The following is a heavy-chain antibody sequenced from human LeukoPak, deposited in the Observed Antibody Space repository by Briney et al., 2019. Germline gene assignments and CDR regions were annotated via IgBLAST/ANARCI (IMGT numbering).Heavy chain of an antibody. J-gene: IGHJ4*02. CDR3: ARESVAGIKFWEYYFDY. CDR2: INPNSGGT. V-gene: IGHV1-2*02. CDR1: GYTFTGYY. D-gene: IGHD6-19*01. Sequence: ASVKVSCKASGYTFTGYYMHWVRQAPGQGLEWMGWINPNSGGTNYAQKLQGRVTMTTDTSTSTAYMELRSLRSDDTAVYYCARESVAGIKFWEYYFDYWGQGTLVTVSS.